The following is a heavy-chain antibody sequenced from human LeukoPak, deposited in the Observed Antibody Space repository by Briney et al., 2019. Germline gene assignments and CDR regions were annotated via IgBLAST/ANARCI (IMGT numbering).Heavy chain of an antibody. D-gene: IGHD4-23*01. Sequence: GGSLRLSCAASGFTFSSYGMSWVRQAPGKGLVWLSAISGSGDSTYYAESVKGRFTISRDNSKNTLFLQMNSLRAEDTAVYYCAKASAVGSYYYGLDVWGQGTTVTVSS. CDR3: AKASAVGSYYYGLDV. V-gene: IGHV3-23*01. CDR2: ISGSGDST. J-gene: IGHJ6*02. CDR1: GFTFSSYG.